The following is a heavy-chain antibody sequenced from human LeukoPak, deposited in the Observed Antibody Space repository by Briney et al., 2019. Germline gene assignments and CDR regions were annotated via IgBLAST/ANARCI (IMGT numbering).Heavy chain of an antibody. V-gene: IGHV3-9*01. CDR2: ITWHSGSM. CDR1: GFTFDDYA. Sequence: GGSLRLSCADPGFTFDDYAMHWVRQTPGKGLEWVSGITWHSGSMDYADSVKGRFTISRDNTKNSLYLQMNSLRAEDTALYYCAGLSELCLGELSLERPNYWGQGTLVTVSS. CDR3: AGLSELCLGELSLERPNY. J-gene: IGHJ4*02. D-gene: IGHD3-16*02.